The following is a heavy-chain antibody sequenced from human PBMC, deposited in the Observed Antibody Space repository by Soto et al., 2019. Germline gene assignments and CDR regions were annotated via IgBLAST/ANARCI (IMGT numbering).Heavy chain of an antibody. CDR1: GFTFSSYA. D-gene: IGHD2-8*01. CDR3: ARESMVYNYNSANDY. V-gene: IGHV3-30-3*01. Sequence: PGGSLRLSCAASGFTFSSYAMHWVRQAPGKGLEWVAVISYDGSNKYYADSVKGRFTISRDNSKNTLYLQMSSLRAEDTAVYYCARESMVYNYNSANDYWGQGTLVTVSS. J-gene: IGHJ4*02. CDR2: ISYDGSNK.